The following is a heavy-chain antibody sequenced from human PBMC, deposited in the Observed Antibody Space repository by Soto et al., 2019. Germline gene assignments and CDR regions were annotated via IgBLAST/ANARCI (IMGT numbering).Heavy chain of an antibody. CDR2: IWYDGSNK. Sequence: QVQLVESGGGVVQPGRSLRLSCAASGFTFSSYGMHWVRQAPGKGLEWVAVIWYDGSNKYYADSVKGRFTISRDNSKNTLYLQMNSLRAEDTAVYYCVNGYCSSTSCLGYYYYGMDVWGQGTTVTVSS. D-gene: IGHD2-2*01. CDR3: VNGYCSSTSCLGYYYYGMDV. CDR1: GFTFSSYG. J-gene: IGHJ6*02. V-gene: IGHV3-33*01.